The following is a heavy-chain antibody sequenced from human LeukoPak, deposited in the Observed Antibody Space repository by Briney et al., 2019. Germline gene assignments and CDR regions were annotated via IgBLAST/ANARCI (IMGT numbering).Heavy chain of an antibody. CDR2: ISRSSTHT. J-gene: IGHJ6*02. V-gene: IGHV3-21*05. Sequence: PGGSLRLSCAASGFTFSSYGMHWIRQAPGKGLEWLSYISRSSTHTNYADSVQGRFTISRDNAKNSLFLQMNSLRADDTAVYYCAVALSGSYLYYDGMDVWGQGTTVTVSS. D-gene: IGHD3-10*01. CDR1: GFTFSSYG. CDR3: AVALSGSYLYYDGMDV.